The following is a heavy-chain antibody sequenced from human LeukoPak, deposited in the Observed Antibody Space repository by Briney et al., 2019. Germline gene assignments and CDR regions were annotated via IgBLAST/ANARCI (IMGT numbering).Heavy chain of an antibody. CDR3: ARDPYDSSDYFDY. CDR1: GFTFSGYW. V-gene: IGHV3-7*01. J-gene: IGHJ4*02. Sequence: PGGSLRLSCAASGFTFSGYWMHWVRQAPGKGLEWVANIKQDGSEKYYVDSVKGRFTISRDNAKNSLYLQMNSLRAEDTAVYYCARDPYDSSDYFDYWGQGTLVTVSS. CDR2: IKQDGSEK. D-gene: IGHD3-22*01.